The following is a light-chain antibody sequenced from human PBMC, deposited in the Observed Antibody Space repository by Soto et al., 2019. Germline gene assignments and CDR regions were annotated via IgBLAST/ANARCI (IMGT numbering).Light chain of an antibody. CDR3: QYYVSSPPPP. CDR2: YAS. V-gene: IGKV1D-43*01. J-gene: IGKJ2*01. CDR1: QGISSY. Sequence: AIRMTQSPFSLSASVGDRVPLTCWARQGISSYLAWYEQKPAKAPKLFIYYASSLQSGVPSRFSGSGSGTDYTLTISRLEAEDFAVYYCQYYVSSPPPPFGQGTKLEIK.